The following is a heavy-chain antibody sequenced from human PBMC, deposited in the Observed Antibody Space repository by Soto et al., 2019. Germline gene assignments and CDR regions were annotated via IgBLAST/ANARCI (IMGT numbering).Heavy chain of an antibody. Sequence: SETLSLTCTVSGGSISSSSYYWGWIRQPPGKGLEWIGSIYYSGSTYYNPSLKSRVTISVDTSKNQFSLKLSSVTAADTAVYYCARHRGHSGWEPYYFDYWGQGTLVTVSS. V-gene: IGHV4-39*01. CDR1: GGSISSSSYY. J-gene: IGHJ4*02. CDR3: ARHRGHSGWEPYYFDY. D-gene: IGHD6-19*01. CDR2: IYYSGST.